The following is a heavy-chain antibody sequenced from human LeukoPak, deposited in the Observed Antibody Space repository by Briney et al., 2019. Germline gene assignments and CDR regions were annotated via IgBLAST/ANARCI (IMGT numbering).Heavy chain of an antibody. V-gene: IGHV1-18*01. Sequence: ASVKVSCKASGYTFNSHGISWVRQAPGQGLEWMGWISTYHGNTNYAQKLQGRVTMTTDTSTSTAYMELSSLRSEDTAVYYCARVGDSSGYYGYWGQGTLVTVSS. CDR3: ARVGDSSGYYGY. D-gene: IGHD3-22*01. CDR1: GYTFNSHG. J-gene: IGHJ4*02. CDR2: ISTYHGNT.